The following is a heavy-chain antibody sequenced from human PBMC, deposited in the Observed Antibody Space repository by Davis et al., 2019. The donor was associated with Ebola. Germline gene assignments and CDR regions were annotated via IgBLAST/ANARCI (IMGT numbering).Heavy chain of an antibody. CDR3: ARGRSSSWLRYYYYGMDV. CDR2: INHSGST. V-gene: IGHV4-34*01. D-gene: IGHD6-13*01. J-gene: IGHJ6*02. CDR1: GGSFSGYY. Sequence: SETLSLTCAVYGGSFSGYYWSWIRQPPGKGLGWIGEINHSGSTNYNPSLKSRVTISVDTSKNQFSLKLSSVTAADTAVYYCARGRSSSWLRYYYYGMDVWGQGTTVTVSS.